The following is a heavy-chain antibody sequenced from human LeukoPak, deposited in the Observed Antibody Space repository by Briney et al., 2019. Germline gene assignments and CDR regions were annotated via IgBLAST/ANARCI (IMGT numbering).Heavy chain of an antibody. CDR3: ARCITMVRGRVYYYVMDV. J-gene: IGHJ6*02. D-gene: IGHD3-10*01. Sequence: SETLSLTCTVSGGSISSYYWSWIRQPPGKGLEWIGYIYYSGSTNYNPSLKSRVTISIDTSKNQFSLKLSSVTAADTAVYYCARCITMVRGRVYYYVMDVWGQGTTVTVSS. CDR1: GGSISSYY. V-gene: IGHV4-59*01. CDR2: IYYSGST.